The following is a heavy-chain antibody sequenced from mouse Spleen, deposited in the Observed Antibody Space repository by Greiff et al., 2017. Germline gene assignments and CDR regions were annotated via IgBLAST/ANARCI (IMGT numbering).Heavy chain of an antibody. Sequence: EVQVVESGGGLVKLGGSLKLSCAASGFTFSSYAMSWVRQTPEKRLEWVATISSGGGNTYYPDSVKGRFTISRDNAKNTLYLQMSSLKSEDTAMYYCARQKANWDWFAYWGQGTLVTVSA. V-gene: IGHV5-9-3*01. CDR2: ISSGGGNT. D-gene: IGHD4-1*01. J-gene: IGHJ3*01. CDR3: ARQKANWDWFAY. CDR1: GFTFSSYA.